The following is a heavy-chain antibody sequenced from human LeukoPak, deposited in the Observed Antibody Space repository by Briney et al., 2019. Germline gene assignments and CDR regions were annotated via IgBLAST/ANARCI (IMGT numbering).Heavy chain of an antibody. CDR3: AKVNYGSGDWFDP. CDR2: ISGSGGST. Sequence: GGSLRLSCAASGFTLSSYAMSWVRQAPGKGLEWVSAISGSGGSTYYADSVKGRFTISRDNSKNTLYLQMDSLRAEDTAVYYCAKVNYGSGDWFDPWGQGTLVTVSS. CDR1: GFTLSSYA. V-gene: IGHV3-23*01. D-gene: IGHD3-10*01. J-gene: IGHJ5*02.